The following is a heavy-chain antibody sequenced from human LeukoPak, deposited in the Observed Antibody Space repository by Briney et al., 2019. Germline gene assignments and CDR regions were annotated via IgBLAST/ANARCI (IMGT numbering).Heavy chain of an antibody. V-gene: IGHV3-23*01. CDR2: ISGTGSP. CDR1: GFTFNGFA. Sequence: GGSLRLSCATSGFTFNGFAMTWVRQAPGKGLEWVSAISGTGSPYYADSVSGRFIISRDSSKNTLYLQMNSLRAEDTAVYYCAKDLQTRGYSYGYLEAFDIWGQGTMVTVSS. J-gene: IGHJ3*02. CDR3: AKDLQTRGYSYGYLEAFDI. D-gene: IGHD5-18*01.